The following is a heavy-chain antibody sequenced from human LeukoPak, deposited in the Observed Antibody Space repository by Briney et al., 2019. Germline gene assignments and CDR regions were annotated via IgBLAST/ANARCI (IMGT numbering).Heavy chain of an antibody. CDR3: SMDWGTFRPGEGSAFDI. V-gene: IGHV4-30-2*01. Sequence: SETLSLTCVVSGGSISSDGYSWSWIRQPPGKGLEWIGCIYHSASTYYNPSLKSRVSISVDRSKNQFSLKLSSVTAADTAVYYCSMDWGTFRPGEGSAFDIWGQGTMVTVSS. CDR1: GGSISSDGYS. D-gene: IGHD3-16*01. J-gene: IGHJ3*02. CDR2: IYHSAST.